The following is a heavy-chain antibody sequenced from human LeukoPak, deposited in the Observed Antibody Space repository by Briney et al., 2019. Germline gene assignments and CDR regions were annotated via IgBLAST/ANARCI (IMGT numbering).Heavy chain of an antibody. Sequence: PSETLSLTCTVSGGSISSSSYYWGWIRQPPGKGLEWIGSIYYSGSTYYNPSLKSRVTISVDTSKNQFSLKLSSVTAADTAVYCCARDAAKAQLAYFDYWGQGTLVTVSS. V-gene: IGHV4-39*07. CDR2: IYYSGST. J-gene: IGHJ4*02. D-gene: IGHD6-13*01. CDR1: GGSISSSSYY. CDR3: ARDAAKAQLAYFDY.